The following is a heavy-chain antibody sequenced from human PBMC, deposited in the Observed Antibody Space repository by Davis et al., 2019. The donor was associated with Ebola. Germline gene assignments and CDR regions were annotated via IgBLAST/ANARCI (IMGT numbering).Heavy chain of an antibody. CDR3: AREIEYSSSSGYYYYYGMDV. D-gene: IGHD6-6*01. V-gene: IGHV5-10-1*01. J-gene: IGHJ6*02. CDR1: GFTFSGSA. Sequence: GGSLRLSCAASGFTFSGSAMHWVRQASGKGLEWMGRIDPSDSYTNYSPSFQGHVTISADKSISTAYLQWSSLKASDTAMYYCAREIEYSSSSGYYYYYGMDVWGQGTTVTVSS. CDR2: IDPSDSYT.